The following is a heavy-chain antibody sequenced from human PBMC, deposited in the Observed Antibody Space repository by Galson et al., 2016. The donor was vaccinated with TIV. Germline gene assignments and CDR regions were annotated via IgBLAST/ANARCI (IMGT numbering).Heavy chain of an antibody. CDR2: IYSDGTT. J-gene: IGHJ6*02. CDR3: ARDRRFCGDECYLRYYYGMDV. D-gene: IGHD2-21*01. CDR1: GFTVSDNY. Sequence: SLRLSCAASGFTVSDNYVIWVRQAPGKGLDWVSVIYSDGTTHYAESVKGRFTISRDNSKNTLYLQMHSLRGEDTAVYYCARDRRFCGDECYLRYYYGMDVWGQGTMVIVSS. V-gene: IGHV3-66*02.